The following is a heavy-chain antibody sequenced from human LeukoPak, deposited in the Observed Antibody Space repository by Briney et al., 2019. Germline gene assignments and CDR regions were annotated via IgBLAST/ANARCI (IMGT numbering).Heavy chain of an antibody. Sequence: ASVKVSCKASGYTFTNYGISWVRQAPGQGLEWMGGIIPIFGTANYAQKFQGRVTITADESTSTAYMELSSLRSEDTAVYYCATNLRYYYYMDVWGKGTTVTVSS. D-gene: IGHD2-8*01. CDR1: GYTFTNYG. V-gene: IGHV1-69*13. CDR3: ATNLRYYYYMDV. J-gene: IGHJ6*03. CDR2: IIPIFGTA.